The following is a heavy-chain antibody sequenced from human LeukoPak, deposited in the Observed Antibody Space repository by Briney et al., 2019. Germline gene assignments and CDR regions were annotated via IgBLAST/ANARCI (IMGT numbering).Heavy chain of an antibody. CDR2: TVTSYVGT. D-gene: IGHD6-19*01. CDR1: GFTFRDYT. V-gene: IGHV3-23*05. Sequence: TGGSLRLSCAASGFTFRDYTMAWVRQAPGKGLQWVASTVTSYVGTYYVDSVAGRFVVSRDNSKNILYLQMNRLRVEDTAMYFCAKGKAAGLLDWFDPWGPGTLVTVSS. CDR3: AKGKAAGLLDWFDP. J-gene: IGHJ5*02.